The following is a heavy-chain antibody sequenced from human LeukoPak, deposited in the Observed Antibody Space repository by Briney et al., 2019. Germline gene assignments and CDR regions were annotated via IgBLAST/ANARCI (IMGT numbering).Heavy chain of an antibody. Sequence: ASVKVSCKASGYTFTGYYMHWVRQAPGQGLEWMGWINPNSGGTNYAQKFQGRVTITRDTSISTAYMELSRLRSDDTAVYYCARGEVLTGYCSSTSCYDYYYYGMDVWGQGTTVTVSS. CDR3: ARGEVLTGYCSSTSCYDYYYYGMDV. J-gene: IGHJ6*02. CDR1: GYTFTGYY. CDR2: INPNSGGT. D-gene: IGHD2-2*01. V-gene: IGHV1-2*02.